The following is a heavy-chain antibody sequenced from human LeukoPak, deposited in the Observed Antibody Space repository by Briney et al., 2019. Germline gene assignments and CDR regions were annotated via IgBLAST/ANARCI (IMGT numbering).Heavy chain of an antibody. J-gene: IGHJ5*02. CDR1: GGSISSGDYY. Sequence: PSQTLSLTCTVSGGSISSGDYYWSWIRQPPGKGLEWIGYIYYSGSTYYNPSLKSRATISVDTSKNQFSLKLSSVTAADTAVYYCARDQVTFGGVTVRPTWGQGTLVTVSS. D-gene: IGHD3-16*02. CDR3: ARDQVTFGGVTVRPT. V-gene: IGHV4-30-4*01. CDR2: IYYSGST.